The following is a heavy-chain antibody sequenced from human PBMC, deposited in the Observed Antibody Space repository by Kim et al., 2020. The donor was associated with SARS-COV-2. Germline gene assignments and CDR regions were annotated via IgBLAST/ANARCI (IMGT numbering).Heavy chain of an antibody. CDR1: GGSISSSSYY. Sequence: SETLSLTCTVSGGSISSSSYYWGWIRQPPGKGLEWIGSIYYSGSTYYNPSLKSRVTIAVDTSKNQFSLKLSSVTAADTAVYYCARSPLEVEWELLINWFDPWGQGTLVTVSS. J-gene: IGHJ5*02. V-gene: IGHV4-39*01. CDR3: ARSPLEVEWELLINWFDP. CDR2: IYYSGST. D-gene: IGHD1-26*01.